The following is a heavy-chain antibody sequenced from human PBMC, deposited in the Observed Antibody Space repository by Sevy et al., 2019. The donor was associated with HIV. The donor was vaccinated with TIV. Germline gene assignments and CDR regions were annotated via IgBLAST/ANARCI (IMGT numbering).Heavy chain of an antibody. CDR2: IYYSGST. CDR1: GGSISSYY. V-gene: IGHV4-59*01. D-gene: IGHD5-18*01. J-gene: IGHJ4*02. Sequence: SETLSLTCTVSGGSISSYYWSWIRQPPGKGLEWIGYIYYSGSTNYNPSLKSRVTISVDTSKNQFSLKLSSVTAADTAVYYCARSDTAMGLFDYWGQGTLVTVSS. CDR3: ARSDTAMGLFDY.